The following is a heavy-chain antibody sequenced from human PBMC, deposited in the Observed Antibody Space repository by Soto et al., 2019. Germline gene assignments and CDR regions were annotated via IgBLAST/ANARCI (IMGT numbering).Heavy chain of an antibody. D-gene: IGHD6-19*01. Sequence: QVQLVQSGAEVKKPGASVKVSCRASGYSFTSYDINWVRQATGQGLEWMGWMDPKTGKTDYGQKFQGRVTMTRNTSISTAYMELSSLTSEDTAVYYCARGRGWRDYWGQGTLVTVSS. CDR2: MDPKTGKT. CDR3: ARGRGWRDY. J-gene: IGHJ4*02. V-gene: IGHV1-8*01. CDR1: GYSFTSYD.